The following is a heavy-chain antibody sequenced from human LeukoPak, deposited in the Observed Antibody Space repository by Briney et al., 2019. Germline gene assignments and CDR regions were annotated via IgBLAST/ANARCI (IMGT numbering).Heavy chain of an antibody. J-gene: IGHJ5*02. CDR3: ARDAGNSGYGCDL. CDR1: GFTFSSSW. CDR2: INSDGSDI. V-gene: IGHV3-74*01. Sequence: PGGSLRLSCVTSGFTFSSSWMHWVRQAPGKGLVWVSRINSDGSDISYADSVKGRFTISRDNARNSLYLQMNNLRGEDTAIYYCARDAGNSGYGCDLWGQGTLVTVSS. D-gene: IGHD5-12*01.